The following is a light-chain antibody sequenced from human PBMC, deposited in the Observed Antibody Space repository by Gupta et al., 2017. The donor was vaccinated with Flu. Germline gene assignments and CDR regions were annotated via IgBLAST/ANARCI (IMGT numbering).Light chain of an antibody. V-gene: IGKV1-12*01. CDR3: QQTNSLPHT. J-gene: IGKJ2*01. Sequence: IRGKAPNILIDAAYSLQSGVQARFRGSGSGKDFTLNISSLQPEDFATYYCQQTNSLPHTFGQGTKLEI. CDR2: AAY.